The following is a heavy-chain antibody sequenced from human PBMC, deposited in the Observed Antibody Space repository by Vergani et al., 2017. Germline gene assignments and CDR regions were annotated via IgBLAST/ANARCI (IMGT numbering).Heavy chain of an antibody. V-gene: IGHV1-2*02. J-gene: IGHJ6*02. CDR3: ARESSHMVRGVLYYYGMDV. Sequence: QVQLVQSGAEVKKPGASVKVSCKASGYTFTGYYMHWVRQAPGQGLEWMGWINPNSGGTNYAQKFQGRVTMTRDTSISTAYMVLSRLRSDDTAVYYCARESSHMVRGVLYYYGMDVWGQGTTVIVSS. CDR2: INPNSGGT. CDR1: GYTFTGYY. D-gene: IGHD3-10*01.